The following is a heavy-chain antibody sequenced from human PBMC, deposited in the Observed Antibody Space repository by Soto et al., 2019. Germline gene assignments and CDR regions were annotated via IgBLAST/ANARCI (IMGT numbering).Heavy chain of an antibody. J-gene: IGHJ6*02. CDR3: ARDVDPGYSSSWYRIYYYYGMDV. V-gene: IGHV3-74*01. CDR1: GFTFSSYW. CDR2: INSDGSST. D-gene: IGHD6-13*01. Sequence: GGSLRLSCAASGFTFSSYWMHWVRQAPGKGLVWVSRINSDGSSTSYADSVKGRFTISRDNAKNTLYLQMNSLRAEDTAVYYCARDVDPGYSSSWYRIYYYYGMDVWGQGTTVTVSS.